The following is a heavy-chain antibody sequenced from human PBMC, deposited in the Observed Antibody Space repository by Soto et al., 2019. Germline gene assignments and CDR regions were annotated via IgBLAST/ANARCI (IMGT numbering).Heavy chain of an antibody. CDR2: ISYDGSNK. Sequence: QVQLVESGGGVVQPGRSLRLSCAASGFTFSSYGMHWVRQAPGKGLEWVAVISYDGSNKYYADSVKGRFTISRDNSKNTLYLQMNSLRAEDTAVYYCAKDLAAMAIYYYYYGMDVWGQGTTVTVSS. CDR1: GFTFSSYG. CDR3: AKDLAAMAIYYYYYGMDV. D-gene: IGHD5-18*01. J-gene: IGHJ6*02. V-gene: IGHV3-30*18.